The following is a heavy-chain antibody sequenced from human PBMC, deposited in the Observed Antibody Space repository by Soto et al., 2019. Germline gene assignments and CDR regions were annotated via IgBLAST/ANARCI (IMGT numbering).Heavy chain of an antibody. CDR2: IRSKANNYAT. Sequence: EVQLVESGGGLVQPGESLKLSCVTSGFTFSVSAMHWVRQVSGKGLEWIARIRSKANNYATAYTASVKGRFTISRDDSENTVYLQMNSLKTEDTAIYYCTKQIYGGNSWGQGTLVTVSS. J-gene: IGHJ4*02. CDR3: TKQIYGGNS. V-gene: IGHV3-73*02. D-gene: IGHD2-21*01. CDR1: GFTFSVSA.